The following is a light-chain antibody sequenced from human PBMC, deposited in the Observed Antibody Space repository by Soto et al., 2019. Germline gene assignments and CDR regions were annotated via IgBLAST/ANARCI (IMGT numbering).Light chain of an antibody. J-gene: IGLJ1*01. CDR1: SSNIGSNY. V-gene: IGLV1-47*01. CDR2: RNN. CDR3: AAWDDSLSGYV. Sequence: QPVLTQPPSASGTPGQRVTISCSGRSSNIGSNYVYWYQQLPGTAPKLLIYRNNQRPSGVPDRFSGSKSGTSASLAISGLRSEDEADYYCAAWDDSLSGYVFGTGTQLTVL.